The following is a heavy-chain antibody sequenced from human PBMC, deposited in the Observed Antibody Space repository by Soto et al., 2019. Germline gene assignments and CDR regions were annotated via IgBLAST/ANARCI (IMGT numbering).Heavy chain of an antibody. Sequence: VQLVESGGGLVQPGGSLRLSCTASGFTFSDSWMTWVRQAPGKGLEWVARIKPDESEKKYAESVKGRFSISRDNAKNSMYLQMDSLRGEDTAVYYCVRGGSNYASWGQGTLVTVSS. CDR2: IKPDESEK. CDR3: VRGGSNYAS. J-gene: IGHJ5*02. V-gene: IGHV3-7*01. D-gene: IGHD4-4*01. CDR1: GFTFSDSW.